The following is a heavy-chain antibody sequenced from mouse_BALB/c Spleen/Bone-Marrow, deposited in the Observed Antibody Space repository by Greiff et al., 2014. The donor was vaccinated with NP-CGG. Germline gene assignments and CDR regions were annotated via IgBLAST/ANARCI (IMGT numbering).Heavy chain of an antibody. Sequence: DLVKPGASVKLSCKASGCTFTSYWINWIKQRPGQGLEWIGRIAPGSGSSYYNEMFKGKATLTVDTSSSTAYIQLSGLSSEDSAVYFCARGGLHYFDYWGQGTTLTVSS. CDR2: IAPGSGSS. J-gene: IGHJ2*01. D-gene: IGHD3-3*01. CDR3: ARGGLHYFDY. V-gene: IGHV1S41*01. CDR1: GCTFTSYW.